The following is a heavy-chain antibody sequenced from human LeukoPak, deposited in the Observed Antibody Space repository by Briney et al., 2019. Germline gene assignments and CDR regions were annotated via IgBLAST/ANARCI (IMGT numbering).Heavy chain of an antibody. CDR1: GYSFTSYW. V-gene: IGHV5-51*01. D-gene: IGHD3-22*01. CDR3: ARQPHYYGSSGYHPVDFDY. J-gene: IGHJ4*02. Sequence: GESLKISCKGSGYSFTSYWIGWVRQMPGKGLEWMGIIYPGDSDTRYSPSFQGQVTISADKSISTAYLQWSSLKASDTAMYYCARQPHYYGSSGYHPVDFDYWGQGTLVTVSS. CDR2: IYPGDSDT.